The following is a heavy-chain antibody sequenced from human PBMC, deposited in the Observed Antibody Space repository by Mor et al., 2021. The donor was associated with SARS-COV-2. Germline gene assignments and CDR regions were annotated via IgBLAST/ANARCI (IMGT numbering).Heavy chain of an antibody. J-gene: IGHJ3*01. V-gene: IGHV3-33*01. Sequence: VAVIWYDGTEKHYADSVKGRFTISRDKFKNTLYLQMNSLRAEDTAVYYCARDRRRIQLWYDALDVWGQGTMVTVSS. D-gene: IGHD5-18*01. CDR2: IWYDGTEK. CDR3: ARDRRRIQLWYDALDV.